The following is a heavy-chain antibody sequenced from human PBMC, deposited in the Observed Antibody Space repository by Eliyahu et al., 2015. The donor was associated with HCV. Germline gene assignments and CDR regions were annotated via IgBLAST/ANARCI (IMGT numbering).Heavy chain of an antibody. CDR1: GFTFSSXX. CDR3: ARAVAGPNFDY. CDR2: INSDGSST. J-gene: IGHJ4*02. V-gene: IGHV3-74*01. Sequence: EVQLVESGGGLVXPGGSLRLSCAASGFTFSSXXMHWVRQAPGKGLVWVSRINSDGSSTSYADSVKGRFTISRDNAKNTLYLQMNSLRAEDTAVYYCARAVAGPNFDYWGQGTLVTVSS. D-gene: IGHD6-19*01.